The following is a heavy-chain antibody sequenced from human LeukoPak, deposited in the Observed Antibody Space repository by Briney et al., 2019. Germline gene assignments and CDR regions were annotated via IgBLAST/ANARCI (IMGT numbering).Heavy chain of an antibody. CDR3: ARYGALHDAFDI. D-gene: IGHD4-17*01. J-gene: IGHJ3*02. Sequence: SETLSLTCTVSGYSISRDYYWGWIRQPPGKGLEWIGSIYHSGRTYCNPSLNSRITISVDTSKNQFSLRLSSVTAADTAMYYCARYGALHDAFDIWGQGTMVTVSS. CDR2: IYHSGRT. CDR1: GYSISRDYY. V-gene: IGHV4-38-2*02.